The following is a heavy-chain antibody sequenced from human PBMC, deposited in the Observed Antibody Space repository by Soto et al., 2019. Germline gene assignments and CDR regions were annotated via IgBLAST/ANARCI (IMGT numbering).Heavy chain of an antibody. CDR2: IIPIFGTA. J-gene: IGHJ4*02. D-gene: IGHD2-21*02. V-gene: IGHV1-69*13. CDR3: ARVNCGGGCYSSYVY. Sequence: SVKVSCKASGGTFSSYAISWVRQAPGQGLEWMGGIIPIFGTANYAQKFQGRVTITADESTSTAYMELSSLRSEDTAVYYCARVNCGGGCYSSYVYWGQGTLVTVSS. CDR1: GGTFSSYA.